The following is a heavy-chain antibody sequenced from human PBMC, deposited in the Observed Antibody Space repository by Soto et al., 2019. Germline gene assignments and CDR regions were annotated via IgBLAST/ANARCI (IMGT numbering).Heavy chain of an antibody. CDR3: AREGAARRLIYYFDY. Sequence: SETLSLTCTVSGGSISSGGYYWSWIRQHPGKGLEWIGYIYYSGSTYYNPSLKSRVTISVDTSKNQFALKLSSVTAADTAVYYCAREGAARRLIYYFDYWGQGTLVTVSS. CDR1: GGSISSGGYY. V-gene: IGHV4-31*03. CDR2: IYYSGST. D-gene: IGHD6-6*01. J-gene: IGHJ4*02.